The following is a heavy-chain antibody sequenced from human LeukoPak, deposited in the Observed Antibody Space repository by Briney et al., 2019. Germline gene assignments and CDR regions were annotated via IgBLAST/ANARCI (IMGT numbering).Heavy chain of an antibody. CDR2: IYSGGST. Sequence: GGSLRLSCAASGFTVSSNYINWVRQAPGKGLEWVSVIYSGGSTYYADSVKGRFTISRDNSKNTLNLLMNSLRVEDTAMYHCARDRGNIVVAPNAIRGWFDPWGQGTLVTVSS. D-gene: IGHD2-2*02. V-gene: IGHV3-53*05. CDR3: ARDRGNIVVAPNAIRGWFDP. CDR1: GFTVSSNY. J-gene: IGHJ5*02.